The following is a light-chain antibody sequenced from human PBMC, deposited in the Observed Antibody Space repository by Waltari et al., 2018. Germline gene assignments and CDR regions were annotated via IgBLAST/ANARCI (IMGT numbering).Light chain of an antibody. CDR2: EVS. J-gene: IGLJ2*01. Sequence: QSALTQPASGSGSPGQSITLSCTGTTSDVGGYNYVSWYQEHPGKAPKLMIYEVSNRASGVVRRFSGSNSGNTAARTISGYQAEDEAHYYCSSYISSDTLELFGGGTSLTV. CDR3: SSYISSDTLEL. CDR1: TSDVGGYNY. V-gene: IGLV2-14*01.